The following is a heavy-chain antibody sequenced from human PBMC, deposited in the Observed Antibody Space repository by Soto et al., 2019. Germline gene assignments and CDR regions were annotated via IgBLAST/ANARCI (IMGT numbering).Heavy chain of an antibody. CDR2: IYPGDSDT. CDR1: GYSFIDYW. Sequence: PGESLKISCKGSGYSFIDYWIGWVRQVPGKGLEWMGVIYPGDSDTRYSPSFQGHVTISADKSISTAYLQWSSLRASDTAMYYCAGSGAAAGQSDWFDPWGQGTLVTVSS. D-gene: IGHD6-13*01. V-gene: IGHV5-51*01. CDR3: AGSGAAAGQSDWFDP. J-gene: IGHJ5*02.